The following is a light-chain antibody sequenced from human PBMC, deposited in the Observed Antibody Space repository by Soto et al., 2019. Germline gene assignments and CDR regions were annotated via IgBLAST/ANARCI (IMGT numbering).Light chain of an antibody. CDR2: EVS. Sequence: QSVLTQPASVSGSPGQSITISCTGTSSDIGAYNYVSWYQQHPGKAPKLMIYEVSNRPSGISNRFSGSKSGNTASLSISGLQAEDEAGYYCSSYTTSSTLEFGGGTKLTVL. CDR1: SSDIGAYNY. J-gene: IGLJ3*02. V-gene: IGLV2-14*01. CDR3: SSYTTSSTLE.